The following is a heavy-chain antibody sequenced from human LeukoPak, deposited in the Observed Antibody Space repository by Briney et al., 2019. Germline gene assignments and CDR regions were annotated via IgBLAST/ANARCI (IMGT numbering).Heavy chain of an antibody. V-gene: IGHV3-15*01. D-gene: IGHD4-17*01. CDR1: GFTFSDAW. CDR3: TTGFPNYGDYRGYFQH. CDR2: IKSKTDGGTT. Sequence: PGGSLRLSCAASGFTFSDAWVSWVRQAPGMGPEWVGRIKSKTDGGTTDYAAPVKGRFTISRDDSSGTLYLLMNSLKTEDTAVYYCTTGFPNYGDYRGYFQHWGQGTLVTVAS. J-gene: IGHJ1*01.